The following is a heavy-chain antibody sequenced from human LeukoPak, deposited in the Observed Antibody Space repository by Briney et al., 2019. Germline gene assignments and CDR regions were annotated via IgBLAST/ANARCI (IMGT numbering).Heavy chain of an antibody. CDR2: IYYSGTT. J-gene: IGHJ3*02. CDR1: GGSINSYY. D-gene: IGHD2-2*01. CDR3: ARSYCSSTTCYAVGAFDI. V-gene: IGHV4-39*01. Sequence: SETLSLTCTVSGGSINSYYWGWIRQPPGKGLEWIGSIYYSGTTYYNPSLKSRVTISVDTSKNRFSLELSSVTAADTAVYYCARSYCSSTTCYAVGAFDIWGQGTMVTVSS.